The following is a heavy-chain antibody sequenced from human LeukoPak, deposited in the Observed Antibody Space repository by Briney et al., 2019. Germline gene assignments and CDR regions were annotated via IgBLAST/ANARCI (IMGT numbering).Heavy chain of an antibody. J-gene: IGHJ4*02. CDR1: GFTFSSYS. V-gene: IGHV3-21*01. D-gene: IGHD2-21*02. Sequence: GGSLRLSCAASGFTFSSYSMNWVRQAPGKGLEWVSSISSSSYIYYADSVKGRFTISRDNAKNSLYLQMNSLRAEDTAVYYCARGGGGVTALTYFDYWGQGTLVTVSS. CDR2: ISSSSYI. CDR3: ARGGGGVTALTYFDY.